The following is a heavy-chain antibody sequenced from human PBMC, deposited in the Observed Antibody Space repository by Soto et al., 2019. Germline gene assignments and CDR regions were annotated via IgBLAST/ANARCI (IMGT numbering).Heavy chain of an antibody. Sequence: EIQLTESGGALVQPGGSLRLSCAASGFTFRGHWRHWVRQVPGKGLEGVSRINTDGGTSAYADSVRGRFTISRDNAKNTLYLQMNGLRAEDMAVYYCAREAGYCSRTSCYRRAFDTWGQGTTVSVSS. V-gene: IGHV3-74*03. CDR3: AREAGYCSRTSCYRRAFDT. J-gene: IGHJ3*02. D-gene: IGHD2-2*01. CDR2: INTDGGTS. CDR1: GFTFRGHW.